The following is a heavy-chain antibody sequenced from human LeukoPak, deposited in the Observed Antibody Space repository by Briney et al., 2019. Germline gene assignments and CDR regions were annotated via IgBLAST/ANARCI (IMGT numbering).Heavy chain of an antibody. CDR1: GFTFTNYW. D-gene: IGHD3-22*01. V-gene: IGHV3-7*01. CDR3: ARGRLFFYDTSGSPGDL. CDR2: VTKDGTEK. Sequence: GGSLRLSCAVSGFTFTNYWMSWVRQAPGKGLECVASVTKDGTEKYYVDSVKGRFTISRDNADRSLYLQMTNLRVEDTAVYYCARGRLFFYDTSGSPGDLWGQGTLVTVSS. J-gene: IGHJ5*02.